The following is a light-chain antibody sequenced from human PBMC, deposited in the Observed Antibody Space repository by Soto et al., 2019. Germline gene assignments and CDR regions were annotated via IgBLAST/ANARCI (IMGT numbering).Light chain of an antibody. CDR2: DAS. CDR1: QSVSSY. CDR3: QQRSNVIT. Sequence: EIVLTQSPATLSLSPGERATLSCRASQSVSSYLAWYQQKPGQAHRLLIYDASNRATGIPARFSGSGSGTDFSLTISSLEPEDCAVYYCQQRSNVITFGQGTRLEIK. J-gene: IGKJ5*01. V-gene: IGKV3-11*01.